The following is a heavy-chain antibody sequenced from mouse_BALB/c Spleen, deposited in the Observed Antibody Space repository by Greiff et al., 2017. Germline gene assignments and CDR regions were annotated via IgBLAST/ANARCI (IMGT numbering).Heavy chain of an antibody. CDR1: GFTFSSYA. CDR2: ISSGGSYT. Sequence: EVQGVESGGGLVKPGGSLKLSCAASGFTFSSYAMSWVRQSPEKRLEWVAEISSGGSYTYYPDTVTVRFTISRDNAKNTLYLEMSSLRSEDTAMYYCAREGYGNYFAYWGQGTLVTVSA. D-gene: IGHD2-10*02. CDR3: AREGYGNYFAY. V-gene: IGHV5-9-4*01. J-gene: IGHJ3*01.